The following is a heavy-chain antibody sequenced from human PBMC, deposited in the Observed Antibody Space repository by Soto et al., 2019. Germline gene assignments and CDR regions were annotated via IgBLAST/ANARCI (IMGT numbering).Heavy chain of an antibody. V-gene: IGHV1-3*01. CDR2: INAGNGNT. D-gene: IGHD5-12*01. CDR3: ARGIWVATTAPYYFDS. Sequence: ASVKVSCKASGYTFSKYAMQLLRQAPGQGPEWMGWINAGNGNTKYSQKFQDRFTITRDTSANTAYMDLRSLTSEDTAMYYCARGIWVATTAPYYFDSWGQGTQVTVSS. CDR1: GYTFSKYA. J-gene: IGHJ4*02.